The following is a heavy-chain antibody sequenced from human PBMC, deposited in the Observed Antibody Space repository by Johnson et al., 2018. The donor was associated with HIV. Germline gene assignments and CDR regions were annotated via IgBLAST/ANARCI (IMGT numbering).Heavy chain of an antibody. V-gene: IGHV3-66*02. D-gene: IGHD3-3*01. Sequence: TFSNAWMSWVRQSPGKGLEWVSVTYSGGRTYYAASVNGRFTISRDNSKNTLYLQMNSLRAEDTAVYYCARGSYNFWSGEREAFDIWGQGTMVTVSS. CDR2: TYSGGRT. CDR1: TFSNAW. J-gene: IGHJ3*02. CDR3: ARGSYNFWSGEREAFDI.